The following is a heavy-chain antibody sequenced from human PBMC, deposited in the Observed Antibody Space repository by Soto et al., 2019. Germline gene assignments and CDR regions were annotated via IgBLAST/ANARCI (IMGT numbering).Heavy chain of an antibody. J-gene: IGHJ3*02. D-gene: IGHD6-19*01. V-gene: IGHV3-15*01. CDR2: IKSKTDGGTT. Sequence: PGGSLRLSCAASGFTFSNAWMSWVRQAPGKGLEWVGRIKSKTDGGTTDYAAPVKGRFTISRDDSKNTLYLQMNSLKTGDTAVYSCTTDRLAAYDAFDIWGQGTMVTVSS. CDR3: TTDRLAAYDAFDI. CDR1: GFTFSNAW.